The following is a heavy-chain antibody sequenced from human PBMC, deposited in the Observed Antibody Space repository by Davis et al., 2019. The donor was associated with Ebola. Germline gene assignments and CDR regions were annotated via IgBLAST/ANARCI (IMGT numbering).Heavy chain of an antibody. CDR2: IWYDGSNK. J-gene: IGHJ6*03. V-gene: IGHV3-33*01. CDR1: GFTFSSYG. Sequence: GESLKISCAASGFTFSSYGMHWVRQAPGKGLEWVAVIWYDGSNKYYADSVKGRFTISRDNSKNTLYLQMNSLRAEDTAVYYCAREGFLEWLLWVMDVWGKGTTVTVSS. CDR3: AREGFLEWLLWVMDV. D-gene: IGHD3-3*01.